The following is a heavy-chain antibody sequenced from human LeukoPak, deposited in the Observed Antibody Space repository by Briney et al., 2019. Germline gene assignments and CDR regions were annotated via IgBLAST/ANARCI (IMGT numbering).Heavy chain of an antibody. CDR2: MNPNSGNT. Sequence: ASVKVSCKASGYTFTSYDINWVRQATGQGLEWMGWMNPNSGNTGYAQKFQGRVTITRNTSISTAYMELSSLRSEDTAVYYCARACSGYYYEGYADAFDIWGQGTMVTVSS. J-gene: IGHJ3*02. D-gene: IGHD3-22*01. V-gene: IGHV1-8*03. CDR3: ARACSGYYYEGYADAFDI. CDR1: GYTFTSYD.